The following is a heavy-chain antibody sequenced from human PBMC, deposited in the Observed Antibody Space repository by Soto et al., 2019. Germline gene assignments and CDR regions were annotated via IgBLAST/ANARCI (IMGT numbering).Heavy chain of an antibody. CDR3: ARVKSVHYYYGMDV. Sequence: GGSLRLSCAASGFTFSSYAMHWVRQAPGKGLEWVAVISYDGSNKYYADSVKGRFTISRDNSKNTLYLQMNSLRDEDTAVYYCARVKSVHYYYGMDVWGQGTTVTVSS. CDR2: ISYDGSNK. V-gene: IGHV3-30-3*01. CDR1: GFTFSSYA. D-gene: IGHD6-6*01. J-gene: IGHJ6*02.